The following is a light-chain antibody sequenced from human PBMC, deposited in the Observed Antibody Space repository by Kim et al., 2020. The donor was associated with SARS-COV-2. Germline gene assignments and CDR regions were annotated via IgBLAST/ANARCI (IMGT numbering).Light chain of an antibody. CDR2: GAS. J-gene: IGKJ4*01. CDR1: QSVSSGY. CDR3: QQYGSPLT. Sequence: SVSPGERVTLSCRASQSVSSGYLAWYQQKPGQAPRLLIYGASSRATGIPDRFSGSGSGTDYTLTITRLEPEDFAVYYCQQYGSPLTFGEGTKLEI. V-gene: IGKV3-20*01.